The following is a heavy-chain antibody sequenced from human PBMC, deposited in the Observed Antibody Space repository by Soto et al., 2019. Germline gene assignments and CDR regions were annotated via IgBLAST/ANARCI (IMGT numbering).Heavy chain of an antibody. CDR2: ISSSSSYI. CDR3: ARALNQQRHCSGGSCQPY. J-gene: IGHJ4*02. D-gene: IGHD2-15*01. V-gene: IGHV3-21*01. Sequence: GGSLRLSCAASGFTFSSYSMNWVRQAPGKGLEWVSSISSSSSYIYYADSVKGRFTISRDNAKNSLYLQMNSLRAEDTAVYYCARALNQQRHCSGGSCQPYWGQGTLVTVSS. CDR1: GFTFSSYS.